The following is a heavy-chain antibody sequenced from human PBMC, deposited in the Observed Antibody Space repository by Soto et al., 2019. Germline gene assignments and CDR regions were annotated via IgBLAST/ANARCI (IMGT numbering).Heavy chain of an antibody. J-gene: IGHJ4*02. Sequence: PSETLSLTCTVSGGPISSGDSYWSWIRQPPGKGLEWIGYIYYNGSTSYNPSLKSRVAISVDTSKSQFSLKLSSVTAADTAVYYCARDNYDYDLYYFDYWGQGTLVTVSS. D-gene: IGHD3-3*01. CDR3: ARDNYDYDLYYFDY. CDR2: IYYNGST. V-gene: IGHV4-30-4*01. CDR1: GGPISSGDSY.